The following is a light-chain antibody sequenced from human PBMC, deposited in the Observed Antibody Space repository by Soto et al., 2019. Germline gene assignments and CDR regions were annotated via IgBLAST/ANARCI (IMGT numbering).Light chain of an antibody. Sequence: LAQPASVSGSPGQSITISCTGTSSDVGGYSYVSWYQQHPGDAPKLMIYHVTNRPSGVSDRFSGSKSGNTASLTISGLQAEDEADYYCSSYTSSTVYIFGTGTKVTVL. CDR2: HVT. CDR3: SSYTSSTVYI. J-gene: IGLJ1*01. V-gene: IGLV2-14*03. CDR1: SSDVGGYSY.